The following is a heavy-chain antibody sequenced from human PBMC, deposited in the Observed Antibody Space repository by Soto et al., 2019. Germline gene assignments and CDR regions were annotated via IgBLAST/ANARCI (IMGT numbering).Heavy chain of an antibody. CDR2: IYHSGST. CDR3: ARDGPWSRYYYDSSGYSWFDP. J-gene: IGHJ5*02. CDR1: GGSISSGGYY. V-gene: IGHV4-31*03. Sequence: PSETLSLTCTVSGGSISSGGYYWSWIRQHPGKGLEWIGYIYHSGSTNYNPSLKSRVTISVDKSKNQFSLKLSSVTAADTAVYYCARDGPWSRYYYDSSGYSWFDPWGQGTLVTVSS. D-gene: IGHD3-22*01.